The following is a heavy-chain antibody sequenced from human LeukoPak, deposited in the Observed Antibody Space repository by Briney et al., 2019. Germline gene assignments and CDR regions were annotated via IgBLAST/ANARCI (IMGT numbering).Heavy chain of an antibody. CDR2: IIPIFGTA. D-gene: IGHD3-3*01. Sequence: ASVKVSCKASGGTFSSYAISWVRQAPGQGLERMGGIIPIFGTANYAQKFQGRVTITADESTSTAYMELSSLRSEDTAVYYCARESPLITIFGVVTSYFDYWGQGTLVTVSS. J-gene: IGHJ4*02. V-gene: IGHV1-69*13. CDR3: ARESPLITIFGVVTSYFDY. CDR1: GGTFSSYA.